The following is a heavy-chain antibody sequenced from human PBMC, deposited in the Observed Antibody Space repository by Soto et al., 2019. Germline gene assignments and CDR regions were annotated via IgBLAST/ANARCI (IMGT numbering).Heavy chain of an antibody. V-gene: IGHV3-72*01. D-gene: IGHD1-20*01. J-gene: IGHJ4*02. CDR1: GFTFSDHY. CDR2: SRNKANSYTT. CDR3: ARLNNPNFDY. Sequence: GGSLRLSCAASGFTFSDHYMDWVRQAPGKGLEWVGRSRNKANSYTTEYAASVKGRFTVXXDXXXXXLXLQXXSLXTEDTAVYYCARLNNPNFDYWGQGTLVTVSS.